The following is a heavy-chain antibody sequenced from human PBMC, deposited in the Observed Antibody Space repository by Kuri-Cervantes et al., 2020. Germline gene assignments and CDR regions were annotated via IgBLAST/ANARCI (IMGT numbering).Heavy chain of an antibody. J-gene: IGHJ3*02. CDR3: ARGEDYDILTGYYFSAAFDI. D-gene: IGHD3-9*01. V-gene: IGHV3-33*01. Sequence: GESLKISCAASGFTFSVYGMHWVRQAPGKGLEWVAVIWSDGSNQYYADSVKGRFTISRDNSKNTLFLHMNSLRAEDTAVYYCARGEDYDILTGYYFSAAFDIWAKGQWSPSPQ. CDR1: GFTFSVYG. CDR2: IWSDGSNQ.